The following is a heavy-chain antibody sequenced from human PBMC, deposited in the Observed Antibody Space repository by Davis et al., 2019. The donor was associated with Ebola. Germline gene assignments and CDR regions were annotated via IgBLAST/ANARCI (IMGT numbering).Heavy chain of an antibody. J-gene: IGHJ4*02. CDR1: GYSFTNYW. D-gene: IGHD3-10*01. CDR3: ARRPGFGESGPDY. CDR2: IYPGDSDT. Sequence: GESLKISCKTSGYSFTNYWIGWVRQMPGKALEWMGIIYPGDSDTRYGPSFQGQVAISADESITTAYLQWSSLKASDSAMYYCARRPGFGESGPDYWGQGTLVTVSS. V-gene: IGHV5-51*01.